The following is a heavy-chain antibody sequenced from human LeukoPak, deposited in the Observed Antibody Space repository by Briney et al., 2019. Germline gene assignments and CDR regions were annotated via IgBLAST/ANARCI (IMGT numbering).Heavy chain of an antibody. J-gene: IGHJ3*02. CDR2: IYYSGST. D-gene: IGHD3-10*01. CDR1: GGSFSGYY. Sequence: PSETLSLTCAVYGGSFSGYYWSWIRQPPGKGLEWIGSIYYSGSTYYNPSLKSRLTISLDTSRNQFSLKLNSVTAADTAVYYCARSNGYGLIDIWGQGTMVTVSS. CDR3: ARSNGYGLIDI. V-gene: IGHV4-34*01.